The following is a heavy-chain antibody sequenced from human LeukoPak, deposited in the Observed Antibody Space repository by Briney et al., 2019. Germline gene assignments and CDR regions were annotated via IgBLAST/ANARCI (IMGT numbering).Heavy chain of an antibody. D-gene: IGHD1-14*01. CDR3: ARVRLDRSERNLDAFEN. J-gene: IGHJ3*02. CDR1: GFTFSSYA. Sequence: PGGSLRLSCAASGFTFSSYAMSWVRQAPGKGLEWVSAISGSGGSTYYADSVKGRFTISRDNSKNTVFLQMNSLRAEDTAIYFCARVRLDRSERNLDAFENWGQGTMVTVSS. CDR2: ISGSGGST. V-gene: IGHV3-23*01.